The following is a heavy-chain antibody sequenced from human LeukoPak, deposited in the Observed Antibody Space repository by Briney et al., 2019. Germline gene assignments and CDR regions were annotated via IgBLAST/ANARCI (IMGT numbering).Heavy chain of an antibody. J-gene: IGHJ4*02. Sequence: PGGSLRLPCAASGFTFSSYWMHWVRQVPGKGLVWVARINPGGSSITYADSVKGRFTISRDNAKNTLYLRIDSLRAEETGVYYCARSNQADDYWGQGTLVTVSS. CDR3: ARSNQADDY. CDR1: GFTFSSYW. D-gene: IGHD1-14*01. CDR2: INPGGSSI. V-gene: IGHV3-74*01.